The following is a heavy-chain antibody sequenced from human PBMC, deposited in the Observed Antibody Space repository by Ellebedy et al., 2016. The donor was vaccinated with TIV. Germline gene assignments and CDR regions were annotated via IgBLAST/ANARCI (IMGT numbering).Heavy chain of an antibody. CDR3: ARGHYYYYYGMDV. V-gene: IGHV3-48*01. Sequence: PGGSLRLSCAASGFTFSSYSMNLVRQAPGKGLEWVSYISSSSSTIYYADSVKGRFTISRDNAKNSLYLQMNSLRAEDTAVYYCARGHYYYYYGMDVWGQGTTVTVSS. J-gene: IGHJ6*02. CDR1: GFTFSSYS. CDR2: ISSSSSTI.